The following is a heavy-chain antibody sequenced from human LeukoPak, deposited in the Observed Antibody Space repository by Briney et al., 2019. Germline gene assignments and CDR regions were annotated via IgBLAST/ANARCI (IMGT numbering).Heavy chain of an antibody. CDR1: GFTVSSNY. Sequence: GGSLRLSCAASGFTVSSNYMSWVRQAPGKGLEWVSVIYSGGSTYYADSVKGRFTISRDNSKNTLYLQMNSLRAEDTAVYYCARMGLYGSTLYDAFDIWGQGTMVTVSS. V-gene: IGHV3-53*01. D-gene: IGHD2-8*01. CDR2: IYSGGST. CDR3: ARMGLYGSTLYDAFDI. J-gene: IGHJ3*02.